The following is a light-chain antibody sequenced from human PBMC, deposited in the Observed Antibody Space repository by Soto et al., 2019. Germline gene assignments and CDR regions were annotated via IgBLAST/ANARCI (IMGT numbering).Light chain of an antibody. CDR1: QSVSKNY. CDR3: QQYGSSGT. CDR2: GAS. J-gene: IGKJ1*01. V-gene: IGKV3-20*01. Sequence: EIVLTQSPGTLSLSPGQRSTLSCRASQSVSKNYLAWYKQKPGQAPRLLIYGASNRATGIPDRLSGSGSGTEFTLTISRMAPEDFAVYYCQQYGSSGTFGHGTKVDIK.